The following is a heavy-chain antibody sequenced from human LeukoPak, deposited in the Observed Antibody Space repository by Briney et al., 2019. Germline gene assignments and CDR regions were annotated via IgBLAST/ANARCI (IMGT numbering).Heavy chain of an antibody. D-gene: IGHD2-2*01. J-gene: IGHJ6*03. CDR3: ARNRYCSSASCPRDFMDV. CDR2: INPSSGVT. Sequence: APVKVSCKASGYTFIGNYIHWVRQAPGQGLEWMGWINPSSGVTKYAQKFQGRVTMTRDTSISTAYMELSSLKSDDTAVYFCARNRYCSSASCPRDFMDVWGKGTTVTVSS. CDR1: GYTFIGNY. V-gene: IGHV1-2*02.